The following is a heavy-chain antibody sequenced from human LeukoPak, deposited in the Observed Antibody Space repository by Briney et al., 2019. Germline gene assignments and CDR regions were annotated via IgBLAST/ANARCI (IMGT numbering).Heavy chain of an antibody. CDR2: IRYDGSNK. Sequence: GGSLRLSCAASGFTFSSYGMHWVRQAPVKGQELVAFIRYDGSNKYYADSVKGRFTISRDNSKNTLYLQMNSLRAEDTAVYYCAKDEVPGWAAATFFDYWGQGTLVTVSS. J-gene: IGHJ4*02. V-gene: IGHV3-30*02. CDR3: AKDEVPGWAAATFFDY. D-gene: IGHD6-13*01. CDR1: GFTFSSYG.